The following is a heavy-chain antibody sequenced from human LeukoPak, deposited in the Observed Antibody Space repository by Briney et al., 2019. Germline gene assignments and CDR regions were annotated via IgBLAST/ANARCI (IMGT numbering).Heavy chain of an antibody. CDR3: ARLKAYYYGSGGRGAFDI. CDR2: INHSGST. Sequence: SETLSLTCAVYGGSFSGYYWSWIRQPPGKGLEWIGEINHSGSTNYNPSLKSRVTISVDTSKNQFSLKLSSVTAADTAVYYCARLKAYYYGSGGRGAFDIWGQGTMVTVSS. V-gene: IGHV4-34*01. D-gene: IGHD3-10*01. CDR1: GGSFSGYY. J-gene: IGHJ3*02.